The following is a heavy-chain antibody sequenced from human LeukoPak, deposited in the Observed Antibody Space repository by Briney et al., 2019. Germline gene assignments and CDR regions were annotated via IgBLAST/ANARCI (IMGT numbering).Heavy chain of an antibody. V-gene: IGHV4-34*01. CDR2: IYYSGST. J-gene: IGHJ4*02. CDR3: ARSSLLRYFDWVSKYYFDY. Sequence: PSETLSLTCAVYGGSFSGYYWSWLRQPPGKGLEWIGSIYYSGSTYYNPSLKSRVTISVDTSKNQFSLKLSSVTAADTAVYYCARSSLLRYFDWVSKYYFDYWGQGTLVTVSS. CDR1: GGSFSGYY. D-gene: IGHD3-9*01.